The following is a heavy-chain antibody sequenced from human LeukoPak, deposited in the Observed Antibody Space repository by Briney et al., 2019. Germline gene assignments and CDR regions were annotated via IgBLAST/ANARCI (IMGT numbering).Heavy chain of an antibody. D-gene: IGHD6-13*01. CDR1: GFTFSSYS. J-gene: IGHJ5*02. CDR3: AREKAAAGPYWFDP. Sequence: PGGSLRLSCAASGFTFSSYSMNWVRQAPGKGLEWVSYISSSSSTIYYADSVKGRFTISRDNAKNSLYLQMNSLRDEDTAVYYCAREKAAAGPYWFDPWGQGTLVTVSS. V-gene: IGHV3-48*02. CDR2: ISSSSSTI.